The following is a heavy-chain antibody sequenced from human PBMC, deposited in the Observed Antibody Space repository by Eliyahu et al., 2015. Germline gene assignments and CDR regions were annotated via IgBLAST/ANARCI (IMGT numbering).Heavy chain of an antibody. CDR1: GGPFSSYA. CDR2: IIPIFGTA. Sequence: QVQLVQSGAEVKKPGSSVKVSCKASGGPFSSYAISWVRQAPGQGLEWMGGIIPIFGTANYAQKFQGRVTITADESTSTAYMELSSLRSEDTAVYYCARGTYYYDSSGYYYPGDDAFDIWGQGTMVTVSS. CDR3: ARGTYYYDSSGYYYPGDDAFDI. J-gene: IGHJ3*02. D-gene: IGHD3-22*01. V-gene: IGHV1-69*01.